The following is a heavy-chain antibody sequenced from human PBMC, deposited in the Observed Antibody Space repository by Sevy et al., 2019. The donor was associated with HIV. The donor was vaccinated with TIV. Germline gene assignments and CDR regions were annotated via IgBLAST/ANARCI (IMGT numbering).Heavy chain of an antibody. V-gene: IGHV3-23*01. CDR1: GFTFSRHV. Sequence: GGSLRLSCAASGFTFSRHVMSWVRQAPGKGLEWVSGISGRGSNTFYADSVKGRFTISRDNSKNTVDLQMSSLGAEDTALYHCAKDGTLTAIPCYSDYWGRGTLVTVSS. CDR2: ISGRGSNT. J-gene: IGHJ4*02. CDR3: AKDGTLTAIPCYSDY. D-gene: IGHD2-21*02.